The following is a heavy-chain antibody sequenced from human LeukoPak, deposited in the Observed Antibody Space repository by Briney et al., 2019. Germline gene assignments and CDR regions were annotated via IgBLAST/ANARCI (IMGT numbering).Heavy chain of an antibody. CDR1: GYTFTSYG. D-gene: IGHD4/OR15-4a*01. CDR3: ASFSNDYGGGTLDY. CDR2: ISAYNGNT. J-gene: IGHJ4*02. V-gene: IGHV1-18*01. Sequence: ASVKVSCKASGYTFTSYGISWVRQAPGQGLEWMGWISAYNGNTNYAQKLQGRVTMTTDTSTSTAYMELRSLRSDDTAVYYCASFSNDYGGGTLDYWGQGTLVTVSS.